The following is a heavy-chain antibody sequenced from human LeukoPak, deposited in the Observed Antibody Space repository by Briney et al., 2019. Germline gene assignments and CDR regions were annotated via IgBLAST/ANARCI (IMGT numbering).Heavy chain of an antibody. V-gene: IGHV3-7*03. J-gene: IGHJ3*02. CDR1: GFTFSSYW. D-gene: IGHD2-8*01. Sequence: GGSLRLSCAASGFTFSSYWMSWVRQAPGKGLEWVANIKQDGSEKYYVDSVKGRFTISRDNAKNSLYLQMNSLRAEDTAVYYCASFNVRHADAFDIWGQGTMVTVSS. CDR3: ASFNVRHADAFDI. CDR2: IKQDGSEK.